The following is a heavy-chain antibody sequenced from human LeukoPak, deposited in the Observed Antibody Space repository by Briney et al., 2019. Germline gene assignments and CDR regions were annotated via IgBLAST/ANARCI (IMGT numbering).Heavy chain of an antibody. V-gene: IGHV4-39*01. CDR3: ARLYYDSSGYYQICYFDY. CDR1: GGSLSSSSYY. Sequence: SETLSLTCTVSGGSLSSSSYYWGWIRQPPGKGLEWIGSFYYSGSTYYNPSLKSRVTISVDTSKNQFSLNLSSVTAADTAVYYCARLYYDSSGYYQICYFDYWGQGTLVTVSS. D-gene: IGHD3-22*01. J-gene: IGHJ4*02. CDR2: FYYSGST.